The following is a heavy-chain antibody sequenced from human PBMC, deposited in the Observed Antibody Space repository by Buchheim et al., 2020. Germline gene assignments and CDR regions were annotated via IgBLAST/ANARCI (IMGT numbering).Heavy chain of an antibody. CDR2: ISGSGSST. D-gene: IGHD2-8*01. Sequence: EVQLLESGGGLVQPGGSLRLSCVGSGFSFSSYAMNWFRQAPGKGLECVSGISGSGSSTYYAGSVKGRFTISRDNSKNTLYHQMNSLRAEDTALYYCSKGSIVLTVFAPDYWGQGTL. CDR1: GFSFSSYA. CDR3: SKGSIVLTVFAPDY. V-gene: IGHV3-23*01. J-gene: IGHJ4*02.